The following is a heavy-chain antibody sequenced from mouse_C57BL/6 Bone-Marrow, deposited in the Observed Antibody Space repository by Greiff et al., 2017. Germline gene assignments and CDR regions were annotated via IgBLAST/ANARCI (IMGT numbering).Heavy chain of an antibody. CDR2: IDPETGGT. V-gene: IGHV1-15*01. D-gene: IGHD4-1*01. J-gene: IGHJ2*01. CDR1: GYTFTDYE. CDR3: TGRGTGTADY. Sequence: VQLQQSGAELVRPGASVTLSCKASGYTFTDYEMHWVKQTPVHGLAWIGAIDPETGGTAYNQKFKGKAILTADKSSSTAYMELRSLTSEDSAVYYCTGRGTGTADYWGQGTTLTVSS.